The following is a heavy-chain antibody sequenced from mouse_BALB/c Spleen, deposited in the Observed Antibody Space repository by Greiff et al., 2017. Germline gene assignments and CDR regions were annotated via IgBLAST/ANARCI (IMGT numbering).Heavy chain of an antibody. CDR2: ISSGGST. V-gene: IGHV5-6-5*01. CDR1: GFTFSSYA. CDR3: ARDAMDY. J-gene: IGHJ4*01. Sequence: EVHLVESGGGLVKPGGSLKLSCAASGFTFSSYAMSWVRQTPEKRLEWVESISSGGSTYYPDSVKGRFTISRDNARNILYLQMSSLRSEDTAMYYCARDAMDYWGQGTSVTVSS.